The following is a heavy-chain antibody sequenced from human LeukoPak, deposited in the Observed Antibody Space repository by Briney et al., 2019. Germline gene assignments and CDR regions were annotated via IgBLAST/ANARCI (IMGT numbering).Heavy chain of an antibody. CDR2: IYYSGST. V-gene: IGHV4-39*07. CDR3: ARYSGTVVTPGNYFDY. Sequence: PSETLSLTCTVSGGSISSSSYYWGWIRQPPGKGLEWIGSIYYSGSTYYNPSLKSRVTISVDTSKNQFSLKLSSVTAADTAVYYCARYSGTVVTPGNYFDYWGQGTLVTVSS. D-gene: IGHD4-23*01. CDR1: GGSISSSSYY. J-gene: IGHJ4*02.